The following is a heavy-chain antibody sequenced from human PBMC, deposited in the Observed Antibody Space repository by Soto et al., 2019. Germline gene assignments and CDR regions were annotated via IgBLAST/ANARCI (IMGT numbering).Heavy chain of an antibody. CDR2: IYHSGST. J-gene: IGHJ3*02. V-gene: IGHV4-4*02. CDR1: GGSISSSNW. Sequence: SETLSLTCAVSGGSISSSNWWSWVRQPPGKGLEWIGEIYHSGSTNYNPSLKSRVTISVDKSKNQFSLKLSSVTAADTAVYYCATLLGDIDAFDIWGQGKMVTVSS. CDR3: ATLLGDIDAFDI. D-gene: IGHD4-17*01.